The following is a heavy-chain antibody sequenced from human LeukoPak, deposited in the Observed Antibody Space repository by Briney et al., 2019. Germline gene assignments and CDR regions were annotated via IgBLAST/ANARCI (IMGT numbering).Heavy chain of an antibody. V-gene: IGHV1-69*06. CDR3: ARVVDSKKGLRTFDY. CDR2: IIPIFGTA. J-gene: IGHJ4*02. Sequence: ASVKVSCKASGGTFSSYAISWVRQAPGQGLEWMGGIIPIFGTANYAQKFQGRVTITADKSTSTAYMELSSLRSEDTAVYYCARVVDSKKGLRTFDYWGQGALVTVSS. D-gene: IGHD3-9*01. CDR1: GGTFSSYA.